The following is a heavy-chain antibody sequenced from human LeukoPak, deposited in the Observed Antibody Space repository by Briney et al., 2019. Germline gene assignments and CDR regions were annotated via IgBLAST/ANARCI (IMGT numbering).Heavy chain of an antibody. D-gene: IGHD2-21*01. J-gene: IGHJ3*02. Sequence: GGSLRPSCAASGFTFSSYWMSWVRQAPGKGLEWVANIKQDGSEKYYVDSVKGRFTISRDNAKNSLYLQMNSLRAEDTAVYYCARDTADYAFDIWGQGTMVTVSS. V-gene: IGHV3-7*03. CDR3: ARDTADYAFDI. CDR2: IKQDGSEK. CDR1: GFTFSSYW.